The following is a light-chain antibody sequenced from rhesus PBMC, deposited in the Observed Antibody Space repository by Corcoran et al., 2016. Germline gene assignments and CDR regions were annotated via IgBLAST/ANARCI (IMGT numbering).Light chain of an antibody. CDR3: QQRNSYPLT. CDR2: DAS. V-gene: IGKV1-38*01. CDR1: QGISSY. Sequence: DIQLTQSPSSLSASVGDRVTITCRASQGISSYLAWYPQKSRKSPKLLIYDASNLQSGVPSRFSGSGSGTEFTLTISSLQPEDFATYYCQQRNSYPLTFGGGTKAEIK. J-gene: IGKJ4*01.